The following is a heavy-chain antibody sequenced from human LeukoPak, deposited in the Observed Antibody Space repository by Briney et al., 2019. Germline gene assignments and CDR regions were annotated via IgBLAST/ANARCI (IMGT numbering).Heavy chain of an antibody. J-gene: IGHJ6*04. CDR3: ARGVVAATHYYYYGMDV. V-gene: IGHV1-69*06. CDR2: IIPIFGTA. Sequence: GSSVKVSCKASGVTFSSDAISWVRQAPGQGLEWLGGIIPIFGTANYAQKFQGRVTITADKSTSTAYMELSSLRSEDTAVYYCARGVVAATHYYYYGMDVWGKGTTVTVSS. CDR1: GVTFSSDA. D-gene: IGHD2-15*01.